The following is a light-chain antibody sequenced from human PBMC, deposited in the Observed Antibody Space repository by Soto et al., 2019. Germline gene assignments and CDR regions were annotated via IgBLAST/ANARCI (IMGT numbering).Light chain of an antibody. J-gene: IGKJ1*01. V-gene: IGKV3D-15*01. CDR2: GAS. CDR1: ESVSSD. Sequence: ERVMTQSPATLSVSPGERVTLSCRASESVSSDLAWYQQTPGQAPRLLIYGASTRATGIPARFSGSGSGTEFTLTINSLQSEDFAVYYCQQYNNWPSWTFGQGTKVEIK. CDR3: QQYNNWPSWT.